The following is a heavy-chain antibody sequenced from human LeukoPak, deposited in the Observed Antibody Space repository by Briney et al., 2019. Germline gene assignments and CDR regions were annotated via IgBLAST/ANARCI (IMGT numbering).Heavy chain of an antibody. CDR2: ISGSGSRT. Sequence: GGSLRPSCAASGFTFSSYAMSWVRQAPGKGLQWVSGISGSGSRTYYADSVKGRFTISRDNSKNTLYLQMNSLRAEDTAIYYCAKDFGSGSGTYYYFDFWGRGTLVTVPS. J-gene: IGHJ4*02. CDR1: GFTFSSYA. D-gene: IGHD1-26*01. V-gene: IGHV3-23*01. CDR3: AKDFGSGSGTYYYFDF.